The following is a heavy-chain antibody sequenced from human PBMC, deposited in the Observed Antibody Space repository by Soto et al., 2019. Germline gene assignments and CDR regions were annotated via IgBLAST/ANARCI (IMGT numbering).Heavy chain of an antibody. Sequence: QVQLVQSGAEVKKPGASVKVSCKASGYTFTSYGISWVRQAPGQGLEWMGWISAYNGNTNYAQKLQGRVTMTTDTSXNTAYMELRSLRSDDTAVYYCARSPAVSSWYGVFDYWGQGTLVTVSS. V-gene: IGHV1-18*01. D-gene: IGHD6-13*01. CDR2: ISAYNGNT. CDR1: GYTFTSYG. J-gene: IGHJ4*02. CDR3: ARSPAVSSWYGVFDY.